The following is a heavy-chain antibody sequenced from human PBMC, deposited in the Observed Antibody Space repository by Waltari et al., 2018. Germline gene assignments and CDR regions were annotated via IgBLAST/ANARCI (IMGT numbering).Heavy chain of an antibody. J-gene: IGHJ4*02. CDR2: ISWDGGST. D-gene: IGHD2-15*01. CDR3: ARGPRYCSGGSCYSWFDY. V-gene: IGHV3-43D*04. Sequence: EVQLVESGGVVVQPGGSLRLSCAASGFTFDDYAMHWVRQAPGQGLEWVSLISWDGGSTYYADSVKGRFTISRDNAKNSLYLQMNSLRAEDTAVYYCARGPRYCSGGSCYSWFDYWGQGTLVTVSS. CDR1: GFTFDDYA.